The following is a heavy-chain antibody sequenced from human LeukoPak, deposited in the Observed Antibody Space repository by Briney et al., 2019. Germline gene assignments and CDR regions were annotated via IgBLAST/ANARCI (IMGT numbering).Heavy chain of an antibody. D-gene: IGHD5-18*01. CDR2: ISSSGSTI. J-gene: IGHJ5*02. CDR1: GFTFSSYE. V-gene: IGHV3-48*03. CDR3: ARFDTAMDGNWFDL. Sequence: PGGSLRLSCAASGFTFSSYEMNWVRQAPGKGLEWVSYISSSGSTIYYADSVKGRFTISRDNAKNSLYLQMNSLRAEDTAVYYCARFDTAMDGNWFDLWGQGTLVTVSS.